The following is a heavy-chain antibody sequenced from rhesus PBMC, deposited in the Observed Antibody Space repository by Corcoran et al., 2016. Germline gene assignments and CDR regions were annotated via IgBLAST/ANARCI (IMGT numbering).Heavy chain of an antibody. CDR1: GGSISGYYL. J-gene: IGHJ6*01. Sequence: QVQLQESGPGVVKPSETLSLTCAVSGGSISGYYLWSWIRPPPGKGLAWIGLSGGMRGSTNSNPSIKRRVTISKDTSKNQFALKLSSVTAADTAVYYCARGGPLYYYGLDSWGQGVVVTVSS. CDR2: SGGMRGST. V-gene: IGHV4-127*01. CDR3: ARGGPLYYYGLDS. D-gene: IGHD1-1*01.